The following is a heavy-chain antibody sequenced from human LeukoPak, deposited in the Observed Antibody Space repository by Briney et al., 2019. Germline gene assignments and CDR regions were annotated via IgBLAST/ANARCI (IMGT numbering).Heavy chain of an antibody. Sequence: EGSLRLSCAASGFTVSSNYMSWVRQAPGKGLEWVSVIYSGGSTYYADSVKGRFTISRDNSKNTLYLQMNSLRAEDTAVYYCAKTTVTSIDYYYYYYMDVRGKGTTVTISS. CDR1: GFTVSSNY. J-gene: IGHJ6*03. CDR3: AKTTVTSIDYYYYYYMDV. V-gene: IGHV3-53*01. CDR2: IYSGGST. D-gene: IGHD4-17*01.